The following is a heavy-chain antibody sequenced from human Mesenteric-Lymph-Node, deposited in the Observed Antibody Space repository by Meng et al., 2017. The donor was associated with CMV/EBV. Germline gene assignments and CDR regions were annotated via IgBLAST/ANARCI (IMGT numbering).Heavy chain of an antibody. CDR1: GFPFDDYA. J-gene: IGHJ5*02. D-gene: IGHD3-3*02. V-gene: IGHV3-9*01. CDR2: ISWDGRIL. CDR3: AKPGSIFNNWFDP. Sequence: SLKISCAASGFPFDDYAMHWVRQAPGKGLEWVSGISWDGRILGYADSVKGRFTISRDNAKNPLYLQMNSLRPEDTALYYCAKPGSIFNNWFDPWGQGTLVTVSS.